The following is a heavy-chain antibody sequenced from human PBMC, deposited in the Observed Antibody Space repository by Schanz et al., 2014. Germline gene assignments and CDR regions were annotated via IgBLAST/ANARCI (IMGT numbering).Heavy chain of an antibody. Sequence: QVQLVQSGAEVKKPGASVKVSCKASGYTFTSHGISWVRQAPGQGLEWMGWINPNSGDTNYAQKFQGWVTMTRDTSISTAYMEVSRLKSDDTAVYYCARLSVAGRPHVNYWYFDLWGRGTLGTVAA. J-gene: IGHJ2*01. CDR1: GYTFTSHG. CDR3: ARLSVAGRPHVNYWYFDL. CDR2: INPNSGDT. V-gene: IGHV1-2*04. D-gene: IGHD6-19*01.